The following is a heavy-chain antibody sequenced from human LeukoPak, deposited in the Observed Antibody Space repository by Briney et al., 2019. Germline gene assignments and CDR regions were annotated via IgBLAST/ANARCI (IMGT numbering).Heavy chain of an antibody. CDR3: ARGPGTPGSYHDFDY. D-gene: IGHD1-26*01. CDR1: GGSFSGYY. CDR2: INHSGST. Sequence: SETLSLPCAVYGGSFSGYYWSWIRQPPRKGLEWVGEINHSGSTNYYTPLKSRVTISVDTSKTQFSRKLSSVTAADTAVYYCARGPGTPGSYHDFDYWGQGTLVTVSS. J-gene: IGHJ4*02. V-gene: IGHV4-34*01.